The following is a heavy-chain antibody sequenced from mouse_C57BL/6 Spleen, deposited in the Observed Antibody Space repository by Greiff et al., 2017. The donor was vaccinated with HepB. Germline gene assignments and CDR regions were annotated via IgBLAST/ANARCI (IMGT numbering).Heavy chain of an antibody. V-gene: IGHV1-55*01. CDR2: IYPGSGST. J-gene: IGHJ4*01. D-gene: IGHD1-1*01. CDR1: GYTFTSYW. Sequence: QVHVKQPGAELVKPGASVKMSCKASGYTFTSYWITWVKQRPGQGLEWIGDIYPGSGSTNYNEKFKSKATLTVDTSSSTAYMQLSSLTSEDSAVYYGARSGRYYGSRFYAMDYWGQGTSVTVSS. CDR3: ARSGRYYGSRFYAMDY.